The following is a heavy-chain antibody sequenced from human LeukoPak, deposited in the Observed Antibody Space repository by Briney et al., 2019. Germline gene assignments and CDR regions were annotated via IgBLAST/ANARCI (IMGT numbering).Heavy chain of an antibody. J-gene: IGHJ4*02. D-gene: IGHD6-19*01. V-gene: IGHV3-21*01. Sequence: PGGSLRLSCAASGLTFSRYSMNWVRQAPGKGLEWVSSISSSSTYIYYADSVKGRFTISRDNTKNSLYLQMNSLRVEDTAVYYCARGWQWLLDWGQGTLVTVSS. CDR2: ISSSSTYI. CDR1: GLTFSRYS. CDR3: ARGWQWLLD.